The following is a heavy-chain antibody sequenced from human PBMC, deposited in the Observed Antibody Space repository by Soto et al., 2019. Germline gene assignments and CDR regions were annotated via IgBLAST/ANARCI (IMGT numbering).Heavy chain of an antibody. CDR3: ANYYGSGSYYP. CDR2: FFFGGNT. J-gene: IGHJ5*02. D-gene: IGHD3-10*01. V-gene: IGHV4-39*01. Sequence: SETLSLTCTVSGGSITGGSISSTTYYWGWMRQPPGKGLEWIGSFFFGGNTYYNPSLKSRVTTSVDTSKNQFSLKLSSVTAADTAVYYCANYYGSGSYYPWGQGTLVTVSS. CDR1: GGSITGGSISSTTYY.